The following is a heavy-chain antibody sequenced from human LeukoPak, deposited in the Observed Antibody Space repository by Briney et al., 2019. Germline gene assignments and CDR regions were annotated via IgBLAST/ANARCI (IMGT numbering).Heavy chain of an antibody. Sequence: PGGSLRLSCAASGFTFSSYSMNWVRQAPGKGLEWVSHINIVNNAIYYSDSVKGRFTISRDNAKNSLYLRMNSLRAEDTAVYYCARDSGEGGTFDYWGQGTLVSVSS. CDR3: ARDSGEGGTFDY. D-gene: IGHD1-26*01. CDR1: GFTFSSYS. V-gene: IGHV3-48*04. J-gene: IGHJ4*02. CDR2: INIVNNAI.